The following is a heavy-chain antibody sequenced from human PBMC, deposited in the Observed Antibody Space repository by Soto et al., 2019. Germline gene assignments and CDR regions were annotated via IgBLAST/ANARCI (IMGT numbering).Heavy chain of an antibody. Sequence: ASVKVSCKASGGTFSSYTISWVRQAPGQGLEWMGWINAGNGHTKYSQKFQGRVTITRDTSASTAYMELSSLRSEDTALYYCARAVAVPADFDYWGQGTLVTVSS. V-gene: IGHV1-3*01. J-gene: IGHJ4*02. CDR3: ARAVAVPADFDY. D-gene: IGHD6-19*01. CDR1: GGTFSSYT. CDR2: INAGNGHT.